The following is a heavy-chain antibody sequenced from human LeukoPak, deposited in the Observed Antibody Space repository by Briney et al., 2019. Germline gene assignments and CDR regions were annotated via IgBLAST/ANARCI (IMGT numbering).Heavy chain of an antibody. D-gene: IGHD3-10*01. CDR3: AKDRRAGSYDY. CDR1: GFTFSRNG. Sequence: GGSLRLPCAASGFTFSRNGMTWVRQAPGKGLEWVSAISGSGGNTYYADSVKGRFTISRDNSKNTLYLQMNSLRAEDTAVYYCAKDRRAGSYDYWGQGTLVTVSS. V-gene: IGHV3-23*01. J-gene: IGHJ4*02. CDR2: ISGSGGNT.